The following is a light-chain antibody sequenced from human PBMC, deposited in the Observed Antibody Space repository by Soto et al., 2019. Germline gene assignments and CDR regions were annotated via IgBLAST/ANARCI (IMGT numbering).Light chain of an antibody. CDR1: QTVSDNY. J-gene: IGKJ1*01. CDR2: SAS. CDR3: QQYSASPRT. V-gene: IGKV3-20*01. Sequence: EVVFTQSPVTLSLSPGEGATPPCRASQTVSDNYLAWYHQKPGQAPRLLIHSASSRATGIPDRFSASGTGTDFTLTISRLEPEDFAVYYCQQYSASPRTFGQGTKVDIK.